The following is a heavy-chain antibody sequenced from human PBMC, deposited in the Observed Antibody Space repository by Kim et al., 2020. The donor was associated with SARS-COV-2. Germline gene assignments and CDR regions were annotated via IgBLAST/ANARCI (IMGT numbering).Heavy chain of an antibody. CDR2: ISGSGGST. J-gene: IGHJ4*02. Sequence: GGSLRLSCAASGFTFSSYAMSWVRQAPGKGLEWVSSISGSGGSTYYGGSVKGRFTISRDNSKNTMYLQMNSLRAEDTAVYYCAKDSGNDYGDQVDYWGQGTPGTVSS. CDR1: GFTFSSYA. D-gene: IGHD4-17*01. CDR3: AKDSGNDYGDQVDY. V-gene: IGHV3-23*01.